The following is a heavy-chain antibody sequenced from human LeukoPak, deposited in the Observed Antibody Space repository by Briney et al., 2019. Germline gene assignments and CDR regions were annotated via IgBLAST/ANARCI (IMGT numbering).Heavy chain of an antibody. V-gene: IGHV3-30-3*01. J-gene: IGHJ4*02. CDR3: ARDRDYYDSSGYLSY. Sequence: GRSLRLSCAASGFTFSSYAMHWVRQAPGKGLEWVAVISYDGSNKYYADSVKGRFTISRDNSKNTLYLQMNSLRAEDTAVYYCARDRDYYDSSGYLSYWGQGTLVTVSS. CDR2: ISYDGSNK. D-gene: IGHD3-22*01. CDR1: GFTFSSYA.